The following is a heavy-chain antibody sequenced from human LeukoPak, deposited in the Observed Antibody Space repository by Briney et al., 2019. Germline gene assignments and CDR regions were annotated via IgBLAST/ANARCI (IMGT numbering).Heavy chain of an antibody. Sequence: ASVKVSCKASGYTFTSYGISWVRQAPGQGLEWMGWINPNSGGTNYAQKFQGRVTMTRGTSISTAYMELSRLRSDDTAVYYCASCKGTSCYGYWGQGTLVTVSS. V-gene: IGHV1-2*02. CDR2: INPNSGGT. CDR1: GYTFTSYG. CDR3: ASCKGTSCYGY. J-gene: IGHJ4*02. D-gene: IGHD2-2*01.